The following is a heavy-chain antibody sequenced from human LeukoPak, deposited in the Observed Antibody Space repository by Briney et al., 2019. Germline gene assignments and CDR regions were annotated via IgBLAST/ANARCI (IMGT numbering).Heavy chain of an antibody. V-gene: IGHV3-23*01. CDR1: GFTFGSYA. CDR3: AKDRADYSSSWYDWFDP. CDR2: ISGSGGST. J-gene: IGHJ5*02. Sequence: PGGSLRLSCAASGFTFGSYAMSWVRQAPGKGLEWVSAISGSGGSTYYADSVKGRFTISRDNSKNTLYLQMNSLRAEDTAVYYCAKDRADYSSSWYDWFDPWGQGTLVTVSS. D-gene: IGHD6-13*01.